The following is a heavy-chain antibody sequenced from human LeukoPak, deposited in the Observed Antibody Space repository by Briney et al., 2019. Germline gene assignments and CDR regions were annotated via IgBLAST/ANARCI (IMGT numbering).Heavy chain of an antibody. Sequence: ASVKVSCKASGYTFTGYYIHWVRQAPGQGLEWMGCINPTSGGTNYAQKFQGRVTMTRDTSISTAYMELSRLRSDDTAVYYCARVTGEAYYDFWSGYYGPLPFDYWGQGTLVTVSS. CDR2: INPTSGGT. J-gene: IGHJ4*02. CDR3: ARVTGEAYYDFWSGYYGPLPFDY. V-gene: IGHV1-2*02. D-gene: IGHD3-3*01. CDR1: GYTFTGYY.